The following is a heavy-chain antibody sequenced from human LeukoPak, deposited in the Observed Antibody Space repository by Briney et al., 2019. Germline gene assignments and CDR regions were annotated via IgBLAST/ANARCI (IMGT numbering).Heavy chain of an antibody. CDR1: GFTLNSYA. Sequence: GGPVPLSCSASGFTLNSYAMRCVRTAPGKGREWGSALSGSDGSTYYADSVKGRFTISRDNSKNTLYLQMNSLRAEDTAVYHCAKDLFPARYSISSVAPLFDYWGQGPRVTVSS. CDR3: AKDLFPARYSISSVAPLFDY. J-gene: IGHJ4*02. CDR2: LSGSDGST. V-gene: IGHV3-23*01. D-gene: IGHD6-6*01.